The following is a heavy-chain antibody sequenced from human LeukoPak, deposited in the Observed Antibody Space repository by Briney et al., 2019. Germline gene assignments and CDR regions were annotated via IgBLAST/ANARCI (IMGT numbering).Heavy chain of an antibody. Sequence: ASLKVSCKASGYTFTSYGISWVRQAPGQGLEWMGWISAYNGNTNYAQKLQGRVTMTTDTSTSTAYMELRSLRSDDTAVYYCARRGPSLTVGAYYYYYMDVWGKGTTVTVSS. CDR2: ISAYNGNT. V-gene: IGHV1-18*01. CDR3: ARRGPSLTVGAYYYYYMDV. J-gene: IGHJ6*03. D-gene: IGHD1-26*01. CDR1: GYTFTSYG.